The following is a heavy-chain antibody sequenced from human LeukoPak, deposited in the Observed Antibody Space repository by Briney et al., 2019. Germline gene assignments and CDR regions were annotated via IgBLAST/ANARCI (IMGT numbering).Heavy chain of an antibody. V-gene: IGHV3-64D*06. CDR3: VKDLGQQWLVSYFDY. D-gene: IGHD6-19*01. CDR2: ISSNGGST. J-gene: IGHJ4*02. CDR1: GFTFSSYA. Sequence: PGGSLRLSCSASGFTFSSYAMHWVRPAPGKGLEYVSAISSNGGSTYYADSVKGRFTISRDNSKNPLYLQMSSLRAEDTVVYYCVKDLGQQWLVSYFDYWGQGTLVTVSS.